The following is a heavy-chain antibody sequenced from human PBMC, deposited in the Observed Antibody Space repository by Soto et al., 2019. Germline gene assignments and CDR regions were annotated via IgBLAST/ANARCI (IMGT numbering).Heavy chain of an antibody. Sequence: EVQLVESGGGLVQPGGSLRLSCAGSGFTFSNYWMHWVRQAPGKGLEWVSRIDHDGPTDYADSVRGRFTISSDNAENTLYLQMNRLRPEDTAVDKCVRDSHGEYWGQGTLVTVSA. CDR3: VRDSHGEY. CDR1: GFTFSNYW. J-gene: IGHJ4*02. CDR2: IDHDGPT. V-gene: IGHV3-74*01.